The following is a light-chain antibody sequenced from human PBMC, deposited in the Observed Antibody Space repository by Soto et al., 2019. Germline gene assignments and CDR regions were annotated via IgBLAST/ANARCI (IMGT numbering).Light chain of an antibody. CDR3: QQSYSSPPT. V-gene: IGKV1-39*01. CDR1: QSISNH. Sequence: DIQMTQSPSSLSASVEDRVIITCRTSQSISNHLNWYQQKPGKAPMLLIFAASSLQSGVPSRFSGSRSGPDFTLTISSLQPEDVATYYCQQSYSSPPTFGQGTKVDIK. CDR2: AAS. J-gene: IGKJ1*01.